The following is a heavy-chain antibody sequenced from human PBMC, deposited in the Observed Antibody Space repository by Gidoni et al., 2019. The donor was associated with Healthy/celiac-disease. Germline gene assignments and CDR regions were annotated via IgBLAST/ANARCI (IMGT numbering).Heavy chain of an antibody. CDR2: ISGSGGST. CDR3: AKDPSDNWEGGWFDP. D-gene: IGHD1-20*01. J-gene: IGHJ5*02. CDR1: GFTFSSYD. V-gene: IGHV3-23*01. Sequence: VQLLESGGGLVQPGGSLRLSCAASGFTFSSYDMCWVRQAPGKGVGWVSAISGSGGSTYSADSVKGWFTISGDNSKNTLYLQMNSLSAEDTAVYYCAKDPSDNWEGGWFDPWGQGTLVTVSS.